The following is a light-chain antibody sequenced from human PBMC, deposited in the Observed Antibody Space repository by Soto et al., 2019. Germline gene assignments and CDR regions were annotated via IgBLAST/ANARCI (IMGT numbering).Light chain of an antibody. J-gene: IGKJ1*01. CDR1: QSVSSNF. CDR2: GAS. Sequence: ENLLTQSPGTQSLSPGERATLSCKASQSVSSNFLAWYQQKPGQAPRLLIYGASNRATGIPDRFSGSGSGTDFTLTISRLEPEDFAVYYCQQYGSSPRTFGQGTKVDIK. CDR3: QQYGSSPRT. V-gene: IGKV3-20*01.